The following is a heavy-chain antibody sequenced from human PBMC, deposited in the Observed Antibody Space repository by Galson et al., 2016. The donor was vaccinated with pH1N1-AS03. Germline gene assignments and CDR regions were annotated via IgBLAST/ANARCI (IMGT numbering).Heavy chain of an antibody. Sequence: CAISGDSVSSNSVAWNWIRQSPSRGFEWLGRTYYRSKWFNEYPASVKSRITINSDTSKNQFSLQLDSVTPEDTALYFCARQIKGGMDVWGQGTTVTVSS. D-gene: IGHD5-24*01. CDR1: GDSVSSNSVA. CDR2: TYYRSKWFN. J-gene: IGHJ6*02. CDR3: ARQIKGGMDV. V-gene: IGHV6-1*01.